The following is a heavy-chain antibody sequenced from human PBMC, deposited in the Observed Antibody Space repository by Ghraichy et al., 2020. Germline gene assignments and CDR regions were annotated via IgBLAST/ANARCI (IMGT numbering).Heavy chain of an antibody. D-gene: IGHD1-26*01. Sequence: GGSLRLSCAASGFTFSSYSMNWVRQAPGKGLEWVSYISSSSSTIYYADSVKGRFTISRDNAKNSLYLQMNSLRDEDTAVYYCARDWWELRWYYFDYWGQGTLVTVSS. CDR2: ISSSSSTI. CDR3: ARDWWELRWYYFDY. J-gene: IGHJ4*02. CDR1: GFTFSSYS. V-gene: IGHV3-48*02.